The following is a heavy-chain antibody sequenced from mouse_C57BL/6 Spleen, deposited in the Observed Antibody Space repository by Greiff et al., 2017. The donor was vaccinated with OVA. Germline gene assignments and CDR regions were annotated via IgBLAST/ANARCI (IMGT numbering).Heavy chain of an antibody. CDR1: GYTFTGYW. J-gene: IGHJ4*01. D-gene: IGHD2-4*01. CDR2: ILPGSGST. CDR3: ARSPPYDYDGGDAMDY. Sequence: QVQLQQSGAELMKPGASVKLSCKATGYTFTGYWIEWVKQRPGHGLEWIGEILPGSGSTNYNEKFKGKATFTADTSSNTAYMQLSSLTTEDSAIYYCARSPPYDYDGGDAMDYWGQGTSVTVSS. V-gene: IGHV1-9*01.